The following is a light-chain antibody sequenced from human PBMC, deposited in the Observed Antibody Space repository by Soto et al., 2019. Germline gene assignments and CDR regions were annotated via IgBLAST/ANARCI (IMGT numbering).Light chain of an antibody. V-gene: IGKV3-20*01. Sequence: EIVLTQSPGTLSLSPGERAALSCRASQSVSSSYLAWYQQKPGQAPRLLTYGASSRATGIPDRFSGSGSGTDFTLTISILEPEDFAVYYCQQYGSSPLTFGGGTKV. J-gene: IGKJ4*01. CDR1: QSVSSSY. CDR3: QQYGSSPLT. CDR2: GAS.